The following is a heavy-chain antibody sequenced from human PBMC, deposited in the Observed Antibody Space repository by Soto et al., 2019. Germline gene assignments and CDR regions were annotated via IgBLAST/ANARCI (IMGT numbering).Heavy chain of an antibody. J-gene: IGHJ4*02. D-gene: IGHD1-26*01. Sequence: QPGGSLRLSCAASGFTFSSYSMNWVRQAPGKGLEWVSYISSSSSTIYYADSVKGRFTISRDNAKNSLYLQMNSLRDEDTAVYYCARVARYSGSYYYFDYWGQGTLVTVSS. V-gene: IGHV3-48*02. CDR2: ISSSSSTI. CDR3: ARVARYSGSYYYFDY. CDR1: GFTFSSYS.